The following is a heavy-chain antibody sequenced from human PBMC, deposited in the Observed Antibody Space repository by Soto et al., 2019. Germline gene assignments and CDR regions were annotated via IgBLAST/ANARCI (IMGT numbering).Heavy chain of an antibody. V-gene: IGHV1-69*02. D-gene: IGHD6-13*01. J-gene: IGHJ5*02. CDR2: IIHILGIA. Sequence: QVQLVQSGAEVKKPGSSVKVSCKASGGTFSSYTISWVRQAPGQGLEWMGRIIHILGIANYAQKLQGRVTITADKATSTDYTERSSLRSEDTAVYYCAGSIAASGTSWFDPWGQGTLVTVSS. CDR3: AGSIAASGTSWFDP. CDR1: GGTFSSYT.